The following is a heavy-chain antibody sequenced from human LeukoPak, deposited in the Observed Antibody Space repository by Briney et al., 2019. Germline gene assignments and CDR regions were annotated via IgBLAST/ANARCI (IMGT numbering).Heavy chain of an antibody. Sequence: PGGSLRLSCAASGFTFSSYSMNWVRQAPGKGLEWVSSISSSSSYIYYADSVKGHFTISRDSSKNTLYVQLNSLRAEDTAVYYCAKDRYSSTTCSPDYWGQGTLVTVSS. J-gene: IGHJ4*02. V-gene: IGHV3-21*04. D-gene: IGHD2-2*01. CDR2: ISSSSSYI. CDR3: AKDRYSSTTCSPDY. CDR1: GFTFSSYS.